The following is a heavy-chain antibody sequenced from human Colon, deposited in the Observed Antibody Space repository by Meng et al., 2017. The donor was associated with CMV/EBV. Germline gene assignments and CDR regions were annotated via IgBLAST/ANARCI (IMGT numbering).Heavy chain of an antibody. D-gene: IGHD6-13*01. CDR3: ARARGSSWQEGSAFDI. V-gene: IGHV1-69*10. CDR1: GGTFSSYA. Sequence: SVKVSCKASGGTFSSYAISWVRQAPGQGLEWKGGIIPILGIANYAQKFQGRVTITADKSTSTAYMELSSLRSEDTAVYYCARARGSSWQEGSAFDIWGQGTMVTVSS. J-gene: IGHJ3*02. CDR2: IIPILGIA.